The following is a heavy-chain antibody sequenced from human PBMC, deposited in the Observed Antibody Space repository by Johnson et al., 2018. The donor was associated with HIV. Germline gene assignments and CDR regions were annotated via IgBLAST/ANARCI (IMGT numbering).Heavy chain of an antibody. CDR2: INWNGGST. J-gene: IGHJ3*02. V-gene: IGHV3-20*04. CDR3: ARKGDAFDI. Sequence: MMLVESGGGVVRPGGSLRLSCAASGFTFDDYGMSWVRQAPGKGLEWVSGINWNGGSTGYADSVKGRFTMSRDNAKKFLYLQMTSLRAEDTAIYYCARKGDAFDIWGQGTLATVSS. CDR1: GFTFDDYG.